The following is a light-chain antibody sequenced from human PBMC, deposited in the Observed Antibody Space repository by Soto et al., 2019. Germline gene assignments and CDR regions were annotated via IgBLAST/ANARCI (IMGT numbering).Light chain of an antibody. V-gene: IGLV2-11*01. CDR3: CSYAGSYTFDV. CDR2: DVS. Sequence: QSALTQPRSVSGSPGQSVTISCTGTSSDVGGYNYVSWYQQHPGKAPKLMIYDVSKRPSGVPDRFSGSKSGNTASLTISGLQAEDEADYYCCSYAGSYTFDVFGTGTKGHRP. J-gene: IGLJ1*01. CDR1: SSDVGGYNY.